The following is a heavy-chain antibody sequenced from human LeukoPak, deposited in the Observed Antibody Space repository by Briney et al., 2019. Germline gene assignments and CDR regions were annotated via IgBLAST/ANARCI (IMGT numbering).Heavy chain of an antibody. D-gene: IGHD3-22*01. CDR1: GGSISSYY. J-gene: IGHJ2*01. CDR2: IYYSGST. Sequence: SETLSLTCTVSGGSISSYYWSWIRQPPGKGLEWIGYIYYSGSTNYNPSLKSRVTISVDTSKNQFSLKLSSVTAADTAVYYCARSGDYYDSSGYPTWNFDLWGRGTLVTVSS. V-gene: IGHV4-59*08. CDR3: ARSGDYYDSSGYPTWNFDL.